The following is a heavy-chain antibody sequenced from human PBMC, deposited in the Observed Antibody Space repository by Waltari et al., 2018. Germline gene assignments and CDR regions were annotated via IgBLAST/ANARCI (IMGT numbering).Heavy chain of an antibody. CDR3: AKEITAADAPYFFDY. CDR1: GFAFSNYA. Sequence: EVQLLESGGILVQPGGSLRLSCAASGFAFSNYAMTWVRQAPGKGLEWVSSISFGGGNTDYADSLKGRFTISRDNSKNTLYLQMNSLTVADTAVYYCAKEITAADAPYFFDYWGRGTLVTVSS. D-gene: IGHD6-13*01. CDR2: ISFGGGNT. V-gene: IGHV3-23*01. J-gene: IGHJ4*02.